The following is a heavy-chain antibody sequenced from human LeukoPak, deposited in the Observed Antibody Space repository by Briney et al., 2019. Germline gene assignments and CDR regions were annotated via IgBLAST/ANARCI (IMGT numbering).Heavy chain of an antibody. V-gene: IGHV4-59*01. D-gene: IGHD2-2*01. CDR2: IYYSGST. CDR1: GGSISSYY. CDR3: ASGVYCSSTGCSKYYFDY. Sequence: SETLSLTCTVSGGSISSYYWSWIRQPPGKGLEWVGYIYYSGSTNYNPSLKSRVTISVDTSKNQFSLELSSVTAADTAVYYCASGVYCSSTGCSKYYFDYWGQGTLVTVSS. J-gene: IGHJ4*02.